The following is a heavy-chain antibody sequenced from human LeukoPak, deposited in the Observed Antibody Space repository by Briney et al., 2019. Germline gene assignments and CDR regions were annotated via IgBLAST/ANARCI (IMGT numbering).Heavy chain of an antibody. Sequence: SVKVSCKASGGAFSSYAISWVRQAPGQGLEWMGRIIPILGIANYAQKFQGRVTITADKSTSTAYMELSSLRSEDTAVYYCARVFPNTERLAHFDYWGQGTLVTVSS. J-gene: IGHJ4*02. CDR3: ARVFPNTERLAHFDY. V-gene: IGHV1-69*04. D-gene: IGHD2-21*01. CDR1: GGAFSSYA. CDR2: IIPILGIA.